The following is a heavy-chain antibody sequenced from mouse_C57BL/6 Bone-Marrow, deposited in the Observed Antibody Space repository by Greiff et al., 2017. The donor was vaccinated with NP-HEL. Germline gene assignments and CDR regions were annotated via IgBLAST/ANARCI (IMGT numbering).Heavy chain of an antibody. CDR1: GYTFTDYY. CDR2: LNPYNGGT. CDR3: ARRGSSGYVYYYAMDY. Sequence: EVQLQQSGPVLVKPGASVKMSCKASGYTFTDYYMNWVKQSHGKSLEWIGVLNPYNGGTSYNQKFKGKATLTVDKSSSTAYMELNSLTSEDSAVYYCARRGSSGYVYYYAMDYWGQGTSVTVSS. J-gene: IGHJ4*01. D-gene: IGHD3-2*02. V-gene: IGHV1-19*01.